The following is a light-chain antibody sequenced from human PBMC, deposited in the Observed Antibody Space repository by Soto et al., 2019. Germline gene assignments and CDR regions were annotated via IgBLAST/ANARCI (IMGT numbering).Light chain of an antibody. Sequence: DIPMTQSPSTLSASVEDRVTITCRASQSISNWLTWYQQKPGKAPKVLIYAASTLQTGVPSRFSGSGSGTDFILTINWLQSEDFATYYCQQYETFSGTFGPGTKVDIK. CDR1: QSISNW. CDR2: AAS. V-gene: IGKV1-5*01. CDR3: QQYETFSGT. J-gene: IGKJ1*01.